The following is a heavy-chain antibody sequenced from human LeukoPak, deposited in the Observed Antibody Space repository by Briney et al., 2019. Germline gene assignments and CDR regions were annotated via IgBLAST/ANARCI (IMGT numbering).Heavy chain of an antibody. J-gene: IGHJ4*02. V-gene: IGHV3-48*04. Sequence: GGSLRLSCAASGFTFSSYSINWVRQAPGKGLEWVSYISSSGSTTYYADSVKGRFTISRDNAKNSLYLQMNSLRAEDTAVYYCARGYCSGGSCYFDYWGQGTLVTVSS. CDR2: ISSSGSTT. CDR1: GFTFSSYS. CDR3: ARGYCSGGSCYFDY. D-gene: IGHD2-15*01.